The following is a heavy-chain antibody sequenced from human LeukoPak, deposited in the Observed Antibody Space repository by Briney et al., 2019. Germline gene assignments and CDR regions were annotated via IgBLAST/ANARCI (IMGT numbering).Heavy chain of an antibody. CDR2: ISSSSSTI. Sequence: GGSLRLSCVATGFTFSSYSMNWVRQAPGKGLEWVSYISSSSSTIYYADSVKGRFTISRDNAKNSLYLLMNSLRDEDTAVYYCARPHSRHIFDYWGQGTLVTVSS. V-gene: IGHV3-48*02. CDR3: ARPHSRHIFDY. J-gene: IGHJ4*02. CDR1: GFTFSSYS.